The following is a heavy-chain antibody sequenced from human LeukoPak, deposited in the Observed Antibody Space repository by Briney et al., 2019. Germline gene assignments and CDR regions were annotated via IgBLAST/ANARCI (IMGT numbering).Heavy chain of an antibody. D-gene: IGHD2-2*01. J-gene: IGHJ5*02. V-gene: IGHV4-31*03. Sequence: SQTLSLTCTVSGGSISSGGYYWSWIRQHPGKGLEWIGYIYYSGSTYYNPSLKSRLTISVDTSKNQFSLKLSSVTAADTAVYYCARGIESSTSWIDPWGQGTLVTVSS. CDR2: IYYSGST. CDR1: GGSISSGGYY. CDR3: ARGIESSTSWIDP.